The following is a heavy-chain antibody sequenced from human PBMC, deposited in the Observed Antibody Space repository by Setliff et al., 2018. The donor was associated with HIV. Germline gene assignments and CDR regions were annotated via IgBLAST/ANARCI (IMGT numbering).Heavy chain of an antibody. J-gene: IGHJ4*02. CDR1: GFTFSNHW. D-gene: IGHD5-12*01. V-gene: IGHV3-74*01. CDR3: HSGYDTEEQSYFDY. CDR2: INGDGSIT. Sequence: GGSLRLSCGASGFTFSNHWMYWVRQAPGKGLVWVSRINGDGSITTYADSVKDRFTISRDNAKNTLYLQMNSLRAEDTGVYYCHSGYDTEEQSYFDYWGQGALVTVSS.